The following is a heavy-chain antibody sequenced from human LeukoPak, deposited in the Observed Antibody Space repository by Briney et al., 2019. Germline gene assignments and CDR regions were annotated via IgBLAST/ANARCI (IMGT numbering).Heavy chain of an antibody. CDR1: GFTFSDYY. D-gene: IGHD2/OR15-2a*01. V-gene: IGHV3-11*04. J-gene: IGHJ3*02. CDR2: ISSSGDTM. Sequence: PGGSLRLSCAPSGFTFSDYYMSWIRQAPGKGLEWVSYISSSGDTMYYAASVKGRFTISRDNAKNSLYLQMNSLRAEDTAVYYCARDLFLWGAFDIWGQGTMVTVSS. CDR3: ARDLFLWGAFDI.